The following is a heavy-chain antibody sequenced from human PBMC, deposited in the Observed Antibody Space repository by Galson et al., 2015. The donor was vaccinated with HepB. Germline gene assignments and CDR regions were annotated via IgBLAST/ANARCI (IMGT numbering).Heavy chain of an antibody. CDR2: ISGSGGST. CDR3: AKGRHYYDSSGYFTPFCFDY. D-gene: IGHD3-22*01. J-gene: IGHJ4*02. V-gene: IGHV3-23*01. Sequence: SLRLSCAASGFTFSSYAMSWVRQAPGKGLEWVSAISGSGGSTYYADSVKGRFTISRDNSKNTLYLQMNSLRAEDTAVYYCAKGRHYYDSSGYFTPFCFDYRCQGTLVNVAS. CDR1: GFTFSSYA.